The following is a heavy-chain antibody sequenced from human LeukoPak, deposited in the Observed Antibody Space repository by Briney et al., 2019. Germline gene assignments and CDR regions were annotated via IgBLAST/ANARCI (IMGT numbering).Heavy chain of an antibody. CDR1: GGSFSGYY. CDR3: ARGPYYYDSSGYPY. J-gene: IGHJ4*02. V-gene: IGHV4-34*01. CDR2: INHSGST. Sequence: PSETLSLTCAVYGGSFSGYYWSWIRQPPGKGLEWIGEINHSGSTNYNPPLKSRVTISVDTSKNQFSLKLSSVTAADTAVYYCARGPYYYDSSGYPYWGQGTLVTVSS. D-gene: IGHD3-22*01.